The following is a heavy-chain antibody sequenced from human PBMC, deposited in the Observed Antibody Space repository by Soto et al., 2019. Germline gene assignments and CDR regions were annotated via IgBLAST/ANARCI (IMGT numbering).Heavy chain of an antibody. J-gene: IGHJ4*02. CDR2: IYPGDSDT. CDR3: ARHSLATQPGDY. D-gene: IGHD5-12*01. CDR1: GYSFSTYW. Sequence: GESLKIPCQSSGYSFSTYWIAWVRQRPGKGLDWMGIIYPGDSDTRYSPSFQGQVTISVDNSIDTAYLEWTTLRASDSAMYYCARHSLATQPGDYWGQGTRVTVSS. V-gene: IGHV5-51*01.